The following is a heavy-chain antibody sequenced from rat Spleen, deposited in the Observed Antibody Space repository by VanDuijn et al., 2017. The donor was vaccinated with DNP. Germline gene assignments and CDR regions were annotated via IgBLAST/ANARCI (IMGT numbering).Heavy chain of an antibody. Sequence: QVQLKESGPGLVRPSETLSLTCTVSGFSLTSYHVSWVRQPPGKGLAWMGVIWGDGSTAYNSALKSRLSISRDTSKSQLFLKMSSLKTEDTATYYCARSHYSSYNYYIMDAWGQGASVTVSS. D-gene: IGHD1-2*01. CDR3: ARSHYSSYNYYIMDA. J-gene: IGHJ4*01. CDR2: IWGDGST. V-gene: IGHV2-32*01. CDR1: GFSLTSYH.